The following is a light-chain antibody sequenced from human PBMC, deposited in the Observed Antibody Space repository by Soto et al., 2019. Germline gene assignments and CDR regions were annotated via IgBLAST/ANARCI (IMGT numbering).Light chain of an antibody. CDR1: SSNIGSNT. J-gene: IGLJ1*01. CDR2: SNN. V-gene: IGLV1-44*01. Sequence: QSVLTQPPSASGTPGQRVTISCSGSSSNIGSNTVNWYQQLPGTAPKLLIYSNNERPSGVPDRFSGSKSGTSASLAISGLQSEDEADFYCAEWDDSLNAYVIGTVTMATVL. CDR3: AEWDDSLNAYV.